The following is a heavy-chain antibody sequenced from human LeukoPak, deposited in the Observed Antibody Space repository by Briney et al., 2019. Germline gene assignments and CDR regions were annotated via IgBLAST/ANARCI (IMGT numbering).Heavy chain of an antibody. CDR3: ASPLLGEWSLDY. Sequence: GGSLRLSCVASGFTISTYWMSWVRQAPGKGLEWVANIKQDGTEKYYVDSVKGRFTISRDNAKNSLYLQMNSLRDEDTAMYYCASPLLGEWSLDYWGQGILVTVSS. CDR1: GFTISTYW. D-gene: IGHD3-3*01. V-gene: IGHV3-7*01. CDR2: IKQDGTEK. J-gene: IGHJ4*02.